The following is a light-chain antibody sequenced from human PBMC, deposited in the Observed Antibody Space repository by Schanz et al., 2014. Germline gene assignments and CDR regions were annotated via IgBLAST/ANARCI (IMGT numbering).Light chain of an antibody. Sequence: QTVVTQEPSLTVSPGGTLLLNFSSLTFSFTLFSSPNWFQQKPGQAPRALIYSTSNKHSWTPARFSGSLLGGKAALTLSAVQPEDEAEYYCLLFYGGVHVFGGGTKLTVL. CDR3: LLFYGGVHV. CDR2: STS. J-gene: IGLJ3*02. V-gene: IGLV7-43*01. CDR1: TFSFTLFSS.